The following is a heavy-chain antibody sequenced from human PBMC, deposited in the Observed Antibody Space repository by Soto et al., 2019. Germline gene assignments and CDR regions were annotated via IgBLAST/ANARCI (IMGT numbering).Heavy chain of an antibody. CDR1: GFTFDDYA. Sequence: EVQLVESGGGLVQPGRSLRLSCAASGFTFDDYAMHWVRQAPGKGLEWVSGISWNSGSIGYADSVKGRFTISRDNVKNSLYLHMNSLRAEDTALYYCAKGDSSSFYYSMEVWGQGARVTVSS. CDR3: AKGDSSSFYYSMEV. V-gene: IGHV3-9*01. D-gene: IGHD6-13*01. J-gene: IGHJ6*02. CDR2: ISWNSGSI.